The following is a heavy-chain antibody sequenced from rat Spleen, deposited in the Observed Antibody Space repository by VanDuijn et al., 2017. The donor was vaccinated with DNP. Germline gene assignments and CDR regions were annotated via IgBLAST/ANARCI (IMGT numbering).Heavy chain of an antibody. Sequence: EVQLVESGGGLVQPGGSLKLSCAASGFTFSDYNMAWVRQAPKKGLEWVATISYDGSSTHYRDSVKGRFTISRDTAKSSLYLQMDSLRSEDTATYYCARWPGYNPPYAMDAWGQGTSVTVSS. J-gene: IGHJ4*01. D-gene: IGHD1-4*01. CDR1: GFTFSDYN. V-gene: IGHV5-7*01. CDR2: ISYDGSST. CDR3: ARWPGYNPPYAMDA.